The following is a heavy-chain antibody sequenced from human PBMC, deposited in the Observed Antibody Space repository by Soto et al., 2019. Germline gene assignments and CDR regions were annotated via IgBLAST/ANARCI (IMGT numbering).Heavy chain of an antibody. CDR1: GFIFEDYA. CDR3: TKSRGVAGRPLDD. CDR2: ITWNSDSL. Sequence: EVQLVESGGGLVQPGRSLRLSCAASGFIFEDYAMHWVRQAPGKGLEWVSSITWNSDSLAYTGSVKGRFTISGDNAKNSLYLEMDSLRPEDTALYFCTKSRGVAGRPLDDWGQGTFVTVSS. J-gene: IGHJ4*02. V-gene: IGHV3-9*01. D-gene: IGHD6-6*01.